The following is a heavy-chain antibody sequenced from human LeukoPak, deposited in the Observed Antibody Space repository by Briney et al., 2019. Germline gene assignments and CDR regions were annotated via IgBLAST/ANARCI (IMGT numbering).Heavy chain of an antibody. J-gene: IGHJ3*02. CDR3: ARGQLADAFDI. V-gene: IGHV4-59*01. Sequence: SETLPLTCTVSGGSISGYHWSWIRQPPGKGLEWIGYIYYSGSTTYNPSLKSRVTMSVDTSKNQFSLKLSSVTAADTALYYCARGQLADAFDIWGQGTMVTVSS. CDR1: GGSISGYH. CDR2: IYYSGST. D-gene: IGHD6-6*01.